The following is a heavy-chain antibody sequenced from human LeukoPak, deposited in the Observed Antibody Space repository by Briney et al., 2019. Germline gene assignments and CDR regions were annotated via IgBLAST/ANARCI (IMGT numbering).Heavy chain of an antibody. CDR2: FDPEDGET. D-gene: IGHD3-16*01. Sequence: ASVKVSCKVSGYTLTELSMHWVRQAPGKGLEWMGGFDPEDGETIYAQKFQGRVTMTEDTSTDTAYMELSSLGSEDTAVYYCATGGTYYDYVWGSKYYFDYWGQGTLVTVSS. CDR1: GYTLTELS. V-gene: IGHV1-24*01. CDR3: ATGGTYYDYVWGSKYYFDY. J-gene: IGHJ4*02.